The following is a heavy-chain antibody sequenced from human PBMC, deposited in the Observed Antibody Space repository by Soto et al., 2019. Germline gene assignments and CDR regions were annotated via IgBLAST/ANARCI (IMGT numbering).Heavy chain of an antibody. V-gene: IGHV2-5*02. CDR1: GFSLSTSGVG. CDR2: LYWDDDK. CDR3: ARNRVNWGTRGRLAS. Sequence: QITLKESGPTLVKPTQTLTLTCTFSGFSLSTSGVGVGWIRQPPGKALEWLAFLYWDDDKRYSPSLKSRLTSPKEPAKTQLPLTMPNVDLVDTAKTYGARNRVNWGTRGRLASWGQGTLVTVAS. J-gene: IGHJ5*01. D-gene: IGHD7-27*01.